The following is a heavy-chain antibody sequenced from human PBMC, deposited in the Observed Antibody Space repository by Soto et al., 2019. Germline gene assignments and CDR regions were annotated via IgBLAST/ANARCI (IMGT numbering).Heavy chain of an antibody. CDR1: GFSFSSYA. J-gene: IGHJ3*02. CDR3: ARDSAPRMSGSYGGGASDI. CDR2: ISYDGSNK. Sequence: WVSLRLSCAASGFSFSSYAMHWVRQAPGKGLEWVAVISYDGSNKYYADSVKGRFTISRDNSKNTLYLQMNSLRAEDTAVYYCARDSAPRMSGSYGGGASDIWGKDTVV. D-gene: IGHD1-26*01. V-gene: IGHV3-30-3*01.